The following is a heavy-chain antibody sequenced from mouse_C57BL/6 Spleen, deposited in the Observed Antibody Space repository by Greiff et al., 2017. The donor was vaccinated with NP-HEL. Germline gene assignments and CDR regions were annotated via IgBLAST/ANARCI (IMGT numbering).Heavy chain of an antibody. J-gene: IGHJ4*01. Sequence: EVMLVESGGGLVQPKGSLKLSCAASGFSFNTYAMNWVRQAPGQGLEWVARIRSKSNNYATYYADSVKDRFTISRDESESMLYLQMNNLKTEDTAMYYCVRIVGYAMDYWGQGTSVTVSS. CDR1: GFSFNTYA. CDR2: IRSKSNNYAT. V-gene: IGHV10-1*01. CDR3: VRIVGYAMDY.